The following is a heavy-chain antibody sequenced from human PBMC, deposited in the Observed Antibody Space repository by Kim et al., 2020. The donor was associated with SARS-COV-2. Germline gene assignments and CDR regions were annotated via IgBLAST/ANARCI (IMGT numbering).Heavy chain of an antibody. Sequence: GGSLRLSCAASGFTFSDYYMSWIRQAPGKGLEWVSYISSSSSYTNYADSVKGRFTISRDNAKNSLYLQMNSLRAEDTAVYYCARVLNDRIAAAGYYFDYWGQGTLVTVSS. V-gene: IGHV3-11*05. CDR3: ARVLNDRIAAAGYYFDY. D-gene: IGHD6-13*01. J-gene: IGHJ4*02. CDR2: ISSSSSYT. CDR1: GFTFSDYY.